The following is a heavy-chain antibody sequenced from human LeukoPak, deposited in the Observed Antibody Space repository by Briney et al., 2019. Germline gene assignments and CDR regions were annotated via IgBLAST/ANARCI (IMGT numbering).Heavy chain of an antibody. Sequence: PSETLSLTCAVYGGSFSGYYWSWIRQPPGKGLEWIWEINHSGSTNYNPSLKSRVTISVDTSKNQFSLKLSSVTAADTAVYYCARDGNQLRFLEWLPPRGYSWFDPWGQGTLVTVSS. V-gene: IGHV4-34*01. CDR1: GGSFSGYY. J-gene: IGHJ5*02. CDR2: INHSGST. CDR3: ARDGNQLRFLEWLPPRGYSWFDP. D-gene: IGHD3-3*01.